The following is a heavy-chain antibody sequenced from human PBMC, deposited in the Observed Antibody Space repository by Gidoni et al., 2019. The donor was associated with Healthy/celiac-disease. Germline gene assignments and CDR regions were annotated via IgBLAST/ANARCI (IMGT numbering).Heavy chain of an antibody. J-gene: IGHJ4*02. D-gene: IGHD1-26*01. CDR2: INPRGGST. CDR1: GYTFTSYY. Sequence: QVQLLQSGAEVKPPGASVKVSCTASGYTFTSYYMHWVRQAPVQGLEWTGIINPRGGSTSYAQKFQGRVTMTRDTSTSTVYMELSSLRSEDTAVYYCARAGGSGSYSFDYWGQGTLVTVSS. CDR3: ARAGGSGSYSFDY. V-gene: IGHV1-46*01.